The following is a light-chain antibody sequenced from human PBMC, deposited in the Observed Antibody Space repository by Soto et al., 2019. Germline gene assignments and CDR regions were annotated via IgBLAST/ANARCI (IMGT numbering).Light chain of an antibody. CDR1: QRVSSTY. CDR2: GAS. J-gene: IGKJ3*01. V-gene: IGKV3-20*01. Sequence: IVLTNFAVTLSVSQGERATLSCRASQRVSSTYLAWYQQKPGQAPRLLIYGASSRATDIPDRFSGSGSGTDFTLTISSLDPEDFAVYFCQQYGISPFTFGPGTKVDI. CDR3: QQYGISPFT.